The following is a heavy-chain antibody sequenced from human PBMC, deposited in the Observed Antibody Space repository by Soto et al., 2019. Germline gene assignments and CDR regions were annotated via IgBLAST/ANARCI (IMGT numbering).Heavy chain of an antibody. CDR2: IWCDGSNK. CDR3: ARELTATWNCFDT. J-gene: IGHJ5*02. D-gene: IGHD2-15*01. V-gene: IGHV3-33*01. CDR1: GFIFSSYG. Sequence: GGSLRLSCAASGFIFSSYGMHWVRQAPGKGLEWVAVIWCDGSNKYYADSVKGRFTISRDNSKNTLYLQMNSLRAEDTAVYHCARELTATWNCFDTWGQGTLVTVSS.